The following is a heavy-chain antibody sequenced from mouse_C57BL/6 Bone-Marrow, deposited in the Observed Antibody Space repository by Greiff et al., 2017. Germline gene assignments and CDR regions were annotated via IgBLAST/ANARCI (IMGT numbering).Heavy chain of an antibody. Sequence: EVQLQQSGPELVKPGASVKISCKASGYTFTDYYMNWVKPSHGKSLEWIGDITPNNGGTSYNQKFKGKATLTVDKSSSTAYMELRSLTSEDSAVDYCARCGRHRNTYSNFALSYCGQGTLVTVSA. CDR3: ARCGRHRNTYSNFALSY. CDR1: GYTFTDYY. D-gene: IGHD2-5*01. V-gene: IGHV1-26*01. J-gene: IGHJ3*01. CDR2: ITPNNGGT.